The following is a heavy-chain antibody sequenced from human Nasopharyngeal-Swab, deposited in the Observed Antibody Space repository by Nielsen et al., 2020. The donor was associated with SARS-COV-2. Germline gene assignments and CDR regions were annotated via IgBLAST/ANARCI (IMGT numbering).Heavy chain of an antibody. V-gene: IGHV3-30-3*01. CDR1: GFTFSSYA. D-gene: IGHD6-13*01. J-gene: IGHJ4*02. CDR3: ARAPRPWQQLVSY. Sequence: SLKISCAASGFTFSSYAMHWVRQAPGKGLECVAVISYDGSSKYYADSVKGRFTISRDNSKNTLYLQMNSLRAEDTAVYYCARAPRPWQQLVSYWGQGTLVTVSS. CDR2: ISYDGSSK.